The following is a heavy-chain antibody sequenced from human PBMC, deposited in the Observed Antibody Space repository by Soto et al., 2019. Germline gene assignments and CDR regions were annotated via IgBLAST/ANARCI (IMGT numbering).Heavy chain of an antibody. CDR1: GFTFSNYY. J-gene: IGHJ4*02. D-gene: IGHD6-19*01. CDR3: ARSYSSGWEFDY. CDR2: ISNTGRTI. V-gene: IGHV3-11*01. Sequence: VGSLRLSCGASGFTFSNYYMSWIRQAPGKGLEWVSYISNTGRTIYYADSVKGRFTVSRDNAQNSLSLKLNSLRVEDTAVYYCARSYSSGWEFDYWGQGTQVTVSS.